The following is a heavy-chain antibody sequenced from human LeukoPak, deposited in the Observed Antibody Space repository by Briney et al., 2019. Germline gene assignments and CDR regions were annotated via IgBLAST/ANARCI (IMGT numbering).Heavy chain of an antibody. Sequence: ASVKVSCKASGYTFTSYDINWVRQATGQGLEWMGWMNPNSGNTGYAQKFQGRVTMTRNTSISTAYMELSSLRSEDTAVYYCARSLEPEYGVDVWGQGTTVTVSS. CDR3: ARSLEPEYGVDV. CDR2: MNPNSGNT. CDR1: GYTFTSYD. D-gene: IGHD1-14*01. V-gene: IGHV1-8*01. J-gene: IGHJ6*02.